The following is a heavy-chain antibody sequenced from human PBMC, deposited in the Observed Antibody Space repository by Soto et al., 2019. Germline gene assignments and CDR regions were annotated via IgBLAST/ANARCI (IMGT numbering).Heavy chain of an antibody. Sequence: QVQLQESGPGLVKPSQTLSLTCTVSGGSISSGGYYWSWIRQHPGKGLEWIGYIYYSGSTYYNPSLKSRVTISVDTSKNQFSLNLSSVTAADTAVYYCARGSMYSSSWYGPGYFDYWGQGTLVTVSS. V-gene: IGHV4-31*03. D-gene: IGHD6-13*01. CDR1: GGSISSGGYY. J-gene: IGHJ4*02. CDR2: IYYSGST. CDR3: ARGSMYSSSWYGPGYFDY.